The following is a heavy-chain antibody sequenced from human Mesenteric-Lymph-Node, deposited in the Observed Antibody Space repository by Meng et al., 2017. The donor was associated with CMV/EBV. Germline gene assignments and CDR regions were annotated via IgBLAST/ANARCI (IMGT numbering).Heavy chain of an antibody. CDR1: GFRFSDYY. V-gene: IGHV3-11*01. J-gene: IGHJ4*02. CDR2: ISTTGTTI. D-gene: IGHD6-25*01. Sequence: GGSLRLSCAASGFRFSDYYMSWIRQAPGKGLEWVSYISTTGTTIYYADSVKGRFTISRDNAKNSLYLQMNSLRAEDTAVYYCARLKSHAGSDYWGQGTLVTVS. CDR3: ARLKSHAGSDY.